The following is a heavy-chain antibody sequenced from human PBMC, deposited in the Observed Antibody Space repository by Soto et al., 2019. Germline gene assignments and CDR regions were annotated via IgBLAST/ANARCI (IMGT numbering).Heavy chain of an antibody. CDR3: ARAGGSFRFDY. CDR1: GCNFRSYS. V-gene: IGHV3-21*01. CDR2: ISSSSSYI. D-gene: IGHD1-26*01. Sequence: SLRLSRAVSGCNFRSYSRNWVSQAQGKGLEWVSSISSSSSYIYYADSVKGRFTISRDNAKNSLYLQMNSLRAEDTAVYYCARAGGSFRFDYWGQGTLVTVSS. J-gene: IGHJ4*02.